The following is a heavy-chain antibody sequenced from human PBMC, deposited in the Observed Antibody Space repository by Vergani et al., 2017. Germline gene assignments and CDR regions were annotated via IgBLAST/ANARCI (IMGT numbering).Heavy chain of an antibody. CDR3: ARPGSSSWYQVSWYFDL. J-gene: IGHJ2*01. V-gene: IGHV4-38-2*01. CDR1: GYSICSGYY. Sequence: QLQLQESGPGLVKPSETLSLTCAVSGYSICSGYYWGWIRQPPGKGLEWIGSIYHSGSTYYNPSLKSRVTISVDTSKNQFSLKLSSVTAADTAVYYCARPGSSSWYQVSWYFDLWGRGTLVTVSS. CDR2: IYHSGST. D-gene: IGHD6-13*01.